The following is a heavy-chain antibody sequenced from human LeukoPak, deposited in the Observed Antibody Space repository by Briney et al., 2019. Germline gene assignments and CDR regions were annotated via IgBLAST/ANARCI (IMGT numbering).Heavy chain of an antibody. CDR3: ARDHTFDI. J-gene: IGHJ3*02. CDR2: ISSSSSTI. CDR1: GFTFSGSW. V-gene: IGHV3-48*02. Sequence: GGSLRLSCAASGFTFSGSWMHWVRQAPGKGLEWVSYISSSSSTIYYADSVKGRFTISRDNAKNSLDLQMNSLRDEDTAVYYCARDHTFDIWGQGTMVTVSS.